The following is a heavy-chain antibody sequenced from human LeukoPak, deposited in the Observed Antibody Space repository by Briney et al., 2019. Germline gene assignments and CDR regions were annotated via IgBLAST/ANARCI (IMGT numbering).Heavy chain of an antibody. D-gene: IGHD3-10*01. CDR2: ISAYNGNT. Sequence: GASVKVSCKASGYTFTSYGISWVRQAPGQGLEWMGWISAYNGNTNYAQKLQGRVTMTTDTSTSTAYMELRSLRSDDTAVYYCAREGLRFDKGITMVRGAPSYYYYYGMDVWGQGTTVTVSS. CDR3: AREGLRFDKGITMVRGAPSYYYYYGMDV. J-gene: IGHJ6*02. V-gene: IGHV1-18*01. CDR1: GYTFTSYG.